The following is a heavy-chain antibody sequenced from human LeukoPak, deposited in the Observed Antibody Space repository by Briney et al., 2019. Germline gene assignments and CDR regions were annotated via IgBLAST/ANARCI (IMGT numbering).Heavy chain of an antibody. J-gene: IGHJ4*02. CDR2: MYSGGNT. CDR3: AKGGGPSYFDY. CDR1: GFSDSSNY. Sequence: GGPLSLPCAPSGFSDSSNYMSWLRRSPEKGLEGVSDMYSGGNTYYADSVKGRFTISRESSKHPTYLQMNSLRAEHPAAYYCAKGGGPSYFDYGGQGTLVTVSS. D-gene: IGHD3-16*01. V-gene: IGHV3-53*01.